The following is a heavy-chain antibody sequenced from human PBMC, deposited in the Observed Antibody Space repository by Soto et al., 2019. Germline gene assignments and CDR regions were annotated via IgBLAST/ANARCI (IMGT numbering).Heavy chain of an antibody. Sequence: GASVKVSCKASGYTFSSYYMNWVRQAPGQGLEWLGIINPDGGSTSYAQKFQGRVTMTRDTSTSTLYMELSSLRSEDTAVYYCARDTSSWYRVDYWGQGSLVTVSS. D-gene: IGHD6-13*01. CDR1: GYTFSSYY. J-gene: IGHJ4*02. CDR3: ARDTSSWYRVDY. V-gene: IGHV1-46*01. CDR2: INPDGGST.